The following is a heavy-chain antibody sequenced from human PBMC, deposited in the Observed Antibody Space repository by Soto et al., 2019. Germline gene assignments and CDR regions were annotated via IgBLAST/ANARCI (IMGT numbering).Heavy chain of an antibody. V-gene: IGHV1-8*01. J-gene: IGHJ4*02. CDR1: GYTFTSYE. CDR2: MNPNSGNT. Sequence: QVQLVQSGAEVKKPGASVKVSCKASGYTFTSYEINWVRQATGQGLEWMGWMNPNSGNTGYAQKFQGRVTITRNTFISTANMELRRLRSEDTAVYYCGRGQSGYCSGWSPNDYWGQGTLVTVSS. CDR3: GRGQSGYCSGWSPNDY. D-gene: IGHD6-19*01.